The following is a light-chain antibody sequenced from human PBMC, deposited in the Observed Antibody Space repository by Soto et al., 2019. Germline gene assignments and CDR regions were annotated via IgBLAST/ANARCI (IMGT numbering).Light chain of an antibody. Sequence: HCELNQPASVSGFPGQSRPITCNGTSSDVGGYNYVSWYQQYPGKAPKLMIYDVSNRPSGVSNRFSGSKSGNTASLTISGLQAEDEADYYCSSYTSSNTLVFGSGTKFTV. CDR3: SSYTSSNTLV. J-gene: IGLJ1*01. CDR1: SSDVGGYNY. CDR2: DVS. V-gene: IGLV2-14*01.